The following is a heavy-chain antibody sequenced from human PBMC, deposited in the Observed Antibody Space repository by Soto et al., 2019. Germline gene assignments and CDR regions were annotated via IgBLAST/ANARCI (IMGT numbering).Heavy chain of an antibody. CDR1: GASISYGGFS. V-gene: IGHV4-30-2*06. D-gene: IGHD3-3*01. CDR3: AKDWRLRFLDWLFDF. J-gene: IGHJ5*01. Sequence: PSETLSLTCTVFGASISYGGFSWSWIRQSPGKGLEWIGYINHFESTYFHPSFKSRLSMSIDRSRNMFSLNLSSVTAEDTAVYYCAKDWRLRFLDWLFDFWGQGTLVTVSS. CDR2: INHFEST.